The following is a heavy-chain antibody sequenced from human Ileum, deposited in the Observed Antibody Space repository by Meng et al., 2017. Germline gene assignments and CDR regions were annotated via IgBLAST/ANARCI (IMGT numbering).Heavy chain of an antibody. CDR2: IIPILGIA. D-gene: IGHD2-2*01. V-gene: IGHV1-69*02. J-gene: IGHJ4*02. CDR3: ARSSLGWPFMPFDY. CDR1: GGTFSSYT. Sequence: QVQLVQSGAEVKKPRSSVKVSCKASGGTFSSYTISWVRQAPGQGLEWMGRIIPILGIANYAQKFQGRVTITADKSTSTAYMEMSSMRSEDTAVYYCARSSLGWPFMPFDYWGQGTLVTVSS.